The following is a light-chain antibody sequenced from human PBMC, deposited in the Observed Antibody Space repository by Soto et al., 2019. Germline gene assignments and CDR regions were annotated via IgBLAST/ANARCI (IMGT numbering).Light chain of an antibody. J-gene: IGKJ1*01. CDR1: QSVSKY. Sequence: EIVLTQSPGTLALSPGEGATLSCRASQSVSKYLGWYQQKPGQAPRLLIYGASSRPTGIPDSFSGSGSGTDFTLNISRLEPEDFAVYSCQQNGGSPQTFRQGTKVEIK. V-gene: IGKV3-20*01. CDR2: GAS. CDR3: QQNGGSPQT.